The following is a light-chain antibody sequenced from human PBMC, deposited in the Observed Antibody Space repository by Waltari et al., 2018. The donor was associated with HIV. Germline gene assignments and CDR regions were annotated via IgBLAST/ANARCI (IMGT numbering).Light chain of an antibody. CDR1: NSNIGHNY. J-gene: IGLJ3*02. CDR2: DNT. Sequence: QSVLTPPPSVSAPPGQKVTISCSGSNSNIGHNYVAWYQQFPGTAPKLLIFDNTDRPSGIPDRFSGSKSGTSATLGITGLQIGDEADYYCGTWDNSLKAGVFGGGTRLTVL. CDR3: GTWDNSLKAGV. V-gene: IGLV1-51*01.